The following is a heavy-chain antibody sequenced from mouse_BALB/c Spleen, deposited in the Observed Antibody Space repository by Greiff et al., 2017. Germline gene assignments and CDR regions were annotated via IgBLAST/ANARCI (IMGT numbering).Heavy chain of an antibody. CDR1: GFTFTDYY. V-gene: IGHV7-3*02. CDR3: ARDTDYDWYFDV. J-gene: IGHJ1*01. CDR2: IRNKANGYTT. D-gene: IGHD2-4*01. Sequence: EVKLMESGGGLVQPGGSLRLSCATSGFTFTDYYMSWVRQPPGKALEWLGFIRNKANGYTTEYSASVKGRFTISRDNSQSILYLQMNTLRAEDSATYYCARDTDYDWYFDVWGAGTTVTVSS.